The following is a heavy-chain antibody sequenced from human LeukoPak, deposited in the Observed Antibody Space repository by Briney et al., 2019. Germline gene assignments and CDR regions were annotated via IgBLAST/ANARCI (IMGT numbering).Heavy chain of an antibody. J-gene: IGHJ4*02. CDR1: GYTFTGYY. D-gene: IGHD2-15*01. CDR2: INPNSGGT. V-gene: IGHV1-2*02. Sequence: ASVKVSCKASGYTFTGYYMHWVRQAPGQGLEWMGWINPNSGGTNYAQKFQGRVTMTRDTSISTAYMELSRLRSDDMAVYYCARDSQGCSGGSCYSGLSDYWGQGTLVTVSS. CDR3: ARDSQGCSGGSCYSGLSDY.